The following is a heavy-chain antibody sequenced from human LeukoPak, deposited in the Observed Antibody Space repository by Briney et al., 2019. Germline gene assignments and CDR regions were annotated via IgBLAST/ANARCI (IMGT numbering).Heavy chain of an antibody. CDR2: ISGSGGNT. D-gene: IGHD3-10*01. CDR3: ASSTYYYGSGSYYNPNWFDP. Sequence: PGGSLRLSCAASGFTFSSYAMSWVRQAPGKGLEWVSAISGSGGNTYYADSVKGRFTISRDNSKNTLYLQMNSLRAEDTAVYYCASSTYYYGSGSYYNPNWFDPWGQGTLVTVSS. CDR1: GFTFSSYA. V-gene: IGHV3-23*01. J-gene: IGHJ5*02.